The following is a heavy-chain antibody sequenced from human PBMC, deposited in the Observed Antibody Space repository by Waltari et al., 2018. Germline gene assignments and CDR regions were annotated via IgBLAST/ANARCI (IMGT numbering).Heavy chain of an antibody. CDR1: GGSISSGDYH. J-gene: IGHJ4*02. V-gene: IGHV4-39*07. CDR3: ARGGRDGDYGY. D-gene: IGHD4-17*01. CDR2: MYYSGRT. Sequence: QLQLQESGPGLVKPSETLSLTCTVSGGSISSGDYHWGWIRQPPGKGLEWIGSMYYSGRTYYNPSLKSRVTVSLDTSKNQFSLKLSSVTAADTAVYYCARGGRDGDYGYWGQGTLVTVSS.